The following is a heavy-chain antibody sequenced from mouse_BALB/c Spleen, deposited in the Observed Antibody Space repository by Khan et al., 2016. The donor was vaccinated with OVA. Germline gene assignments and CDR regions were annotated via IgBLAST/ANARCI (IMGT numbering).Heavy chain of an antibody. CDR1: GYSITSDYA. J-gene: IGHJ2*01. Sequence: PLEESGPGLVKPSQSLSLTCTVTGYSITSDYAWNWIRQFPGNKLEWMGYIKYSGSTSYNPSLKSRISITRNTSTNRFFLQLSSVTTEDTATYYCARSGTITTVVATDFDYWGQGTTLTVSS. CDR3: ARSGTITTVVATDFDY. CDR2: IKYSGST. V-gene: IGHV3-2*02. D-gene: IGHD1-1*01.